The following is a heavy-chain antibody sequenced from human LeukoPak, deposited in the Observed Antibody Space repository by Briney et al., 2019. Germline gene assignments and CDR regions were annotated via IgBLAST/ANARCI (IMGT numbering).Heavy chain of an antibody. CDR2: IYHSGST. V-gene: IGHV4-38-2*02. J-gene: IGHJ3*02. CDR1: GYSISSGYY. CDR3: ARDSRAMIVVVNDAFDI. Sequence: SETLSLTCTVSGYSISSGYYWGWIRQPPGKGLEWIGSIYHSGSTYYNPSLKSRVTISVDTSKNQFSLKLSSVTAADTAVYYCARDSRAMIVVVNDAFDIWGQGTMVIVSS. D-gene: IGHD3-22*01.